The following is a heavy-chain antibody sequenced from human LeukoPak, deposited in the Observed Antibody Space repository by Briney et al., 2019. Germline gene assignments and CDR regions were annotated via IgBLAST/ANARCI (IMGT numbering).Heavy chain of an antibody. CDR3: AGLPLHRPLDY. Sequence: PSETLSLTCTVSGDSVSSPNYYWNWIRQPPGKGLEWIGYIYNSGRTNYNPSLKSRVTISVDTSKNQVSLKLSSVIAADTAVYYCAGLPLHRPLDYWGQGTLVTVSP. CDR1: GDSVSSPNYY. V-gene: IGHV4-61*01. J-gene: IGHJ4*02. D-gene: IGHD2-21*02. CDR2: IYNSGRT.